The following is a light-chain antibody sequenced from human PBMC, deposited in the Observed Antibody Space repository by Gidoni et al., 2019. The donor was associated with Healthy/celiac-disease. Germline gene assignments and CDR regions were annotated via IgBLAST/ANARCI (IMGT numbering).Light chain of an antibody. CDR3: QQRSNWPPDT. V-gene: IGKV3-11*01. Sequence: EIVLTQSPATLSLSPGERATLSCRASQSVSSYLAWYQQKPGQAPRLLIYDASNRATGIPARFSGSGSGTDFNLTISSLEPEDFAVYYCQQRSNWPPDTFGPGTKVDIK. J-gene: IGKJ3*01. CDR1: QSVSSY. CDR2: DAS.